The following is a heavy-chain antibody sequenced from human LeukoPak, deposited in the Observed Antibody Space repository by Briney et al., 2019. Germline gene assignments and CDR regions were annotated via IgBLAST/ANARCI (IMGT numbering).Heavy chain of an antibody. V-gene: IGHV3-23*01. J-gene: IGHJ5*01. CDR3: TRGGNYYDTSGSNWFDS. CDR1: GFTFRDYA. D-gene: IGHD3-22*01. Sequence: GGSLRLSCAASGFTFRDYAMGWVRQAPGKGLEWVSSSSVSGGGTYYADSVKGRFTTSRDNSKSTLCLQMNSLRAEDKAVYYCTRGGNYYDTSGSNWFDSWGQGSLVTVSS. CDR2: SSVSGGGT.